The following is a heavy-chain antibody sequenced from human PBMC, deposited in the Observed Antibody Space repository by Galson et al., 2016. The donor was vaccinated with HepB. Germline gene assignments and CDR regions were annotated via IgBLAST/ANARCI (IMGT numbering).Heavy chain of an antibody. J-gene: IGHJ4*02. CDR1: GFSFSDYG. Sequence: SLRLSCAASGFSFSDYGMHWVRQTPGTGLEWVALLSYDASNKHYADSVKGRFTISRDKSRNTLYLELNNVRAEDTAVYYCAKEREYCSSISCKPLHKWGQGTLVTVSS. CDR2: LSYDASNK. V-gene: IGHV3-30*18. CDR3: AKEREYCSSISCKPLHK. D-gene: IGHD2-2*01.